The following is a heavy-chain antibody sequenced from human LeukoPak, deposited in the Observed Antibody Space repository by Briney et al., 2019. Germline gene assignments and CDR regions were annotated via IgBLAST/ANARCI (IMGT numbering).Heavy chain of an antibody. CDR2: ISDSGGST. CDR3: AKRGVVVRVILVGFHKEAYYFES. J-gene: IGHJ4*02. V-gene: IGHV3-23*01. Sequence: GGSLRLSCAVSGITLSNYGMSWVRQAPGKGLEWVAGISDSGGSTKYADSVKGRFTIARDNRKNTLYLQMNSLRAEDTAVYFCAKRGVVVRVILVGFHKEAYYFESWGQGALVTVSS. CDR1: GITLSNYG. D-gene: IGHD3-10*01.